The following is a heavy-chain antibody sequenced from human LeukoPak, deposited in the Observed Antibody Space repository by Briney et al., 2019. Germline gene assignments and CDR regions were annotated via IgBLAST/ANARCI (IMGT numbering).Heavy chain of an antibody. CDR1: GYTFTGYY. CDR2: INPNSGGT. CDR3: ARDLVLERGSSFDY. J-gene: IGHJ4*02. D-gene: IGHD6-6*01. Sequence: ASVKVSCKASGYTFTGYYMHWVRQAPGQGLEWMGWINPNSGGTNYAQKFQGRVTMTRDTSISTAYMELSRLRSDDTAVYYCARDLVLERGSSFDYWGQGTLVTVSS. V-gene: IGHV1-2*02.